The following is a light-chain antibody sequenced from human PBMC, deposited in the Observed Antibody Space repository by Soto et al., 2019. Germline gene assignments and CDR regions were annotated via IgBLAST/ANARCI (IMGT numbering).Light chain of an antibody. J-gene: IGLJ2*01. CDR1: SSNIGSNF. V-gene: IGLV1-47*01. CDR3: AAWDDSLNVV. Sequence: QSVLTQPPSASGTPGQRVTMSCSGSSSNIGSNFVYWYQHLPGTAPKLLMYRNNQRPSGVPDRFSGSKSGTSASLAISGLRSEDEADSYCAAWDDSLNVVFGGGTKLTVL. CDR2: RNN.